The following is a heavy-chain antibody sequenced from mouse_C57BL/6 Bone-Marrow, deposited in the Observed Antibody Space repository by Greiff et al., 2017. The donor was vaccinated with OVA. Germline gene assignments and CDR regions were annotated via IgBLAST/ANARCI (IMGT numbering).Heavy chain of an antibody. J-gene: IGHJ3*01. V-gene: IGHV1-81*01. CDR2: IYPRSGNT. Sequence: VQLQQSGAELARPGASVKLSCKASGYTFTSYGISWVKQRTGQGLEWIGEIYPRSGNTNYNEKFKGKATLTADKSSSTAYMELRSMTSDDAAVYFCARKPYYYGRDAGFAYWGQGILVTVSA. CDR1: GYTFTSYG. D-gene: IGHD1-1*01. CDR3: ARKPYYYGRDAGFAY.